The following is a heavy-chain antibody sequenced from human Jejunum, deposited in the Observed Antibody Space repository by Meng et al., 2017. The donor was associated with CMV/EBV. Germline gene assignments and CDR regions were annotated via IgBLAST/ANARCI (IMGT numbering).Heavy chain of an antibody. CDR3: AKDRIAAAPTPYYFDD. Sequence: FSVITYGMHGVRLAPGKGLEWVAFVRNDGSSEYYGDSMEGRFTIGRDNAKNTLYLQMNSLRVEDTAVYYCAKDRIAAAPTPYYFDDWGQGTQVTVSS. J-gene: IGHJ4*02. CDR1: FSVITYG. V-gene: IGHV3-30*02. D-gene: IGHD6-25*01. CDR2: VRNDGSSE.